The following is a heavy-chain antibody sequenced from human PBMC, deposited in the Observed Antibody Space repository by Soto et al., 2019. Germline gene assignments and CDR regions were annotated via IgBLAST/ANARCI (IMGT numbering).Heavy chain of an antibody. D-gene: IGHD6-19*01. Sequence: GGSLRLSCAASGFTFSSYGMHWVRQAPGKGLEWVAVIWYDGSNKYYADSVKGRFTISRDNSKNTLYLQMNSLRAEDTAVYYCARDRLAGYYYYGMDVWGQGTTVTVA. CDR2: IWYDGSNK. CDR3: ARDRLAGYYYYGMDV. V-gene: IGHV3-33*01. CDR1: GFTFSSYG. J-gene: IGHJ6*02.